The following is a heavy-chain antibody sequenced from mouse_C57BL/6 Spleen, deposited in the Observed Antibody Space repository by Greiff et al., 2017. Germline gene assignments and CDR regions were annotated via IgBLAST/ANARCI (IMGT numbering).Heavy chain of an antibody. CDR1: GYTFTSYW. Sequence: QVQLQQPGAELVMPGASVKLSCKASGYTFTSYWMHWVKQRPGQGLEWIGEIDPSDSYTNYNQKFKGKSTLTVDKSSSTAYMQLSSLASEDSAVYYCARFGGNAYAMDYWGQGTSVTVSS. CDR2: IDPSDSYT. V-gene: IGHV1-69*01. D-gene: IGHD2-1*01. J-gene: IGHJ4*01. CDR3: ARFGGNAYAMDY.